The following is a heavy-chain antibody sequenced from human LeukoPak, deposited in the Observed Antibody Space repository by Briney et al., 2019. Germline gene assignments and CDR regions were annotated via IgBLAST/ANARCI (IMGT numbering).Heavy chain of an antibody. CDR2: VKQGGREK. CDR3: ASYYGINWVIGY. D-gene: IGHD4-17*01. J-gene: IGHJ4*02. V-gene: IGHV3-7*01. Sequence: GGSLRLSREGPGFIFSAYWMSWGRQAPGKGLEWVASVKQGGREKYYVDSVKGRFDISRDDAKNSLYLQMNTLRSDDTALYYCASYYGINWVIGYWGQGTLVTVSS. CDR1: GFIFSAYW.